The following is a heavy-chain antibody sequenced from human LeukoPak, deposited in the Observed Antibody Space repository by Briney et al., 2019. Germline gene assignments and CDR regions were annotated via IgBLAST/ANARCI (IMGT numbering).Heavy chain of an antibody. V-gene: IGHV3-66*01. CDR2: IYSGGTT. Sequence: GGSLRLTCEASGFNVSTNYMSWVRQAPGKGLEWVSVIYSGGTTYYADAMQGRFTISRDISKNTVYLQLTSLRVEDTAVYYCARDPYSSGWYLYWGQGILVTVSS. CDR1: GFNVSTNY. D-gene: IGHD6-19*01. J-gene: IGHJ4*02. CDR3: ARDPYSSGWYLY.